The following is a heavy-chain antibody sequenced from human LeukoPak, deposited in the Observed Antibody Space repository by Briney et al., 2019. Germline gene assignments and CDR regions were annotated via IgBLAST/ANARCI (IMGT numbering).Heavy chain of an antibody. D-gene: IGHD1-1*01. Sequence: SSETLSLTCTVSGGSISSYYWSWIRQPPGKGLEWIGYIYYSGSTNYNPSLKSRVTISVDTSKNQFSLKLSSVTAADTAVYYCAREGSPGGTYYYYYMDVWGKGTTVTVSS. CDR1: GGSISSYY. J-gene: IGHJ6*03. V-gene: IGHV4-59*01. CDR2: IYYSGST. CDR3: AREGSPGGTYYYYYMDV.